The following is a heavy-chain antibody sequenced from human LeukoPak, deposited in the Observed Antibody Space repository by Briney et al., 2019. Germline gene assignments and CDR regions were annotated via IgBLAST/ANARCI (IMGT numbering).Heavy chain of an antibody. Sequence: PGGSLRLSCAPSRFTSSSYWMSWVRQAPGKGQEWVANIKQDGSEKYYVDSVKGRFTISRDNAKNSLYLQMNSLRAEDTAVYYCARVMLAVAGTRDDAFDIWGQGTMVTVSS. CDR2: IKQDGSEK. V-gene: IGHV3-7*01. CDR3: ARVMLAVAGTRDDAFDI. CDR1: RFTSSSYW. D-gene: IGHD6-19*01. J-gene: IGHJ3*02.